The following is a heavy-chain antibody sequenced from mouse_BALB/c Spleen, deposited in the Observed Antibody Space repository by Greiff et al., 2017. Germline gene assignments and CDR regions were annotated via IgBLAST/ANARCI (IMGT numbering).Heavy chain of an antibody. CDR3: TREDGSSYGYFDV. D-gene: IGHD1-1*01. CDR2: ISSGGSYT. J-gene: IGHJ1*01. V-gene: IGHV5-6-4*01. CDR1: GFTFSSYT. Sequence: EVQLQESGGGLVKPGGSLKLSCAASGFTFSSYTMSWVRQTPEKRLEWVATISSGGSYTYYPDSVKGRFTISRDNAKNTLYLQMSSLKSEDTAMYYCTREDGSSYGYFDVWGAGTTVTVSS.